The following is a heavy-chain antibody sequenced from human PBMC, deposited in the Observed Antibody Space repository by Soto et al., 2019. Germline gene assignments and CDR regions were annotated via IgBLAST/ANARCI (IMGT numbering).Heavy chain of an antibody. CDR3: ARVPVGATNLYFDY. V-gene: IGHV1-69*01. J-gene: IGHJ4*02. CDR1: GVTFSSYA. CDR2: IIPIFGTA. D-gene: IGHD1-26*01. Sequence: QVQLVQSGAEVKKPGSSVKVSCKASGVTFSSYAISWVRQAPGQGLEWMGGIIPIFGTANYAQKFQGRVTITADESTSTAYMELSSLRSEDTAVYYCARVPVGATNLYFDYWGQGTLVTVSS.